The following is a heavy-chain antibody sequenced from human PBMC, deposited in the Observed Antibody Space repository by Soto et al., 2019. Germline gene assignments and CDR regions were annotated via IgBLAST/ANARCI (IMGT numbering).Heavy chain of an antibody. J-gene: IGHJ5*02. CDR1: GGTFSSYA. V-gene: IGHV1-69*01. CDR3: ARDLFWSGYPNWFDP. CDR2: IIPIFGTA. D-gene: IGHD3-3*01. Sequence: QVQLVQSGAEVKKPGSSVKVSCKASGGTFSSYAISWVRQAPGQGLEWMGGIIPIFGTANYAQKFQGRVTITADESTSTDYMELSSLRSEDTAVYYCARDLFWSGYPNWFDPWGQGTLVTVSS.